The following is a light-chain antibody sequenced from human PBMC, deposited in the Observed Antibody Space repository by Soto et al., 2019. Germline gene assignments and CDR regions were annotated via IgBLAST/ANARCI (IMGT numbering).Light chain of an antibody. CDR1: QSISSW. J-gene: IGKJ1*01. CDR3: QQYNSYSWT. V-gene: IGKV1-5*01. Sequence: SQMTQSHSTLSASVGDRVTITCRASQSISSWLAWYQQKPGKAPKLLIYDASSLESGVPSRFSGSGSGTEFTLTISSLQPDDFATYYCQQYNSYSWTFGQGTKVDIK. CDR2: DAS.